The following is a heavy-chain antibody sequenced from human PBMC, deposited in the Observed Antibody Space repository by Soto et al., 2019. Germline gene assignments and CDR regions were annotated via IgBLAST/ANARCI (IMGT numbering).Heavy chain of an antibody. CDR2: IYYSGGT. Sequence: SETLSLTCTVSGGSISSYYWTWIRQPPGKGLEWIGYIYYSGGTYYNPSLKSRVTISVDTSKNQFSLRLNSVTAADTAVYYCARRTVTPSYYYGMDVWGQGTTVTVSS. V-gene: IGHV4-59*01. CDR1: GGSISSYY. D-gene: IGHD4-17*01. J-gene: IGHJ6*02. CDR3: ARRTVTPSYYYGMDV.